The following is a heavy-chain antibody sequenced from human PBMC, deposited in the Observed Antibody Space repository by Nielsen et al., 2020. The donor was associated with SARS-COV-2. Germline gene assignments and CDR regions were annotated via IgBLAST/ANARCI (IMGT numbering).Heavy chain of an antibody. CDR2: IIPIFGTA. J-gene: IGHJ5*02. CDR1: GGTFSSYA. Sequence: SVKVSCKASGGTFSSYAISWVRQAPGQGLEWMGGIIPIFGTANYAQKFQGRVTITADESTSTAYMELSSLRSDDTAVYYCARGRPEWLLRHWFDPWGQGTLVTVSP. CDR3: ARGRPEWLLRHWFDP. V-gene: IGHV1-69*13. D-gene: IGHD3-22*01.